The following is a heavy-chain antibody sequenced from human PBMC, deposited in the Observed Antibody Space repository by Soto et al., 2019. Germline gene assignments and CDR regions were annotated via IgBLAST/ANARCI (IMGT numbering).Heavy chain of an antibody. Sequence: EVQLVESGGGLVQPGGSLRLSCAASGFTFSTSWMNWVRQAPGKGLEWVAGIKEDGSEKYYVDSVKGRFTISKDNAENSLELHMNRLRVEDTAVYYCVRDRGYHAFDYWGLGTLVTVSS. CDR2: IKEDGSEK. J-gene: IGHJ4*02. CDR3: VRDRGYHAFDY. D-gene: IGHD5-18*01. V-gene: IGHV3-7*01. CDR1: GFTFSTSW.